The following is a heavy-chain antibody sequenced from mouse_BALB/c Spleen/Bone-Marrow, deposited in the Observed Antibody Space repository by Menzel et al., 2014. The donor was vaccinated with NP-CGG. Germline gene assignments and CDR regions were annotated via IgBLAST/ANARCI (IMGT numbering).Heavy chain of an antibody. J-gene: IGHJ1*01. V-gene: IGHV7-3*02. Sequence: EVKVVESGGGSVQPGGSLRLSCAPSGFTFTDYYMSWVRQPPGKALEWLGFIRNKANGYTTEYSASVKGRFTISRDNSQSILYLQMNTLRAEDSATYFCARDINDNYNWYFDVWGAGTTVTVSS. CDR1: GFTFTDYY. CDR2: IRNKANGYTT. D-gene: IGHD2-1*01. CDR3: ARDINDNYNWYFDV.